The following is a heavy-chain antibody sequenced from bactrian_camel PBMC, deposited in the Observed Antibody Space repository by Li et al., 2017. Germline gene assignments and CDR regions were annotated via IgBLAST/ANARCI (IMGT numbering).Heavy chain of an antibody. V-gene: IGHV3S57*01. J-gene: IGHJ4*01. CDR3: AAGHPKYEYRVLSSSDYTY. CDR2: VDIDNST. D-gene: IGHD2*01. Sequence: HVQLVESGGGSVQSGGSLRLSCGTSGDTFSGRCVAWFRQAPGKEREGVAAVDIDNSTVYAKSLKGRFTVSLNNAQNQLDLQMNNLKPEDTAVYYCAAGHPKYEYRVLSSSDYTYWGQGTQVTVS. CDR1: GDTFSGRC.